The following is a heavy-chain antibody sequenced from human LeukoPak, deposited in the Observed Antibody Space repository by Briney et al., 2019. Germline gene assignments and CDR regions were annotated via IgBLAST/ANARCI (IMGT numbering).Heavy chain of an antibody. CDR1: GYTFTSFG. CDR2: ISTSSDQR. V-gene: IGHV1-18*01. D-gene: IGHD6-25*01. CDR3: ARDTNWQRDY. Sequence: VSVKVSCKASGYTFTSFGIAWVRQAPGQGLEWVGWISTSSDQRRYAHMLQDRVIMTTDTSTSTAYMELRSLRSDDAGVYYCARDTNWQRDYWGQGTLVTVSS. J-gene: IGHJ4*02.